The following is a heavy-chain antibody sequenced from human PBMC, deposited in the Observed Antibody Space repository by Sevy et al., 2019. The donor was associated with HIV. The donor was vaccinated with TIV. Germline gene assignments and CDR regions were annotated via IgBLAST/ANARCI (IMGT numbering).Heavy chain of an antibody. CDR3: AKGLRGTTTNNWFDP. Sequence: GGSLRLSCAASGFSLNTYWMSWVRQAPGKGLEWVSTISGSGGSAYYADSVKGRFTISRDNSKNTLFLQMHSLRAEDTAVYYCAKGLRGTTTNNWFDPWGQGTLVTVSS. D-gene: IGHD4-17*01. CDR2: ISGSGGSA. V-gene: IGHV3-23*01. J-gene: IGHJ5*02. CDR1: GFSLNTYW.